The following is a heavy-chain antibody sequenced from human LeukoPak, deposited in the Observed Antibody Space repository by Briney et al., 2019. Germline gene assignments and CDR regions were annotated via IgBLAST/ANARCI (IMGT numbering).Heavy chain of an antibody. CDR2: INHSGST. J-gene: IGHJ3*02. Sequence: SETLSLTCTVSGGSISSSSYYWSWVRQPPGKGLEWIGEINHSGSTKYNPSLKSRVTISVDTSKNQFSLKLNSVTAADTAVYYCARGSITGTTSDAFNIWGQGTMVTVSS. CDR3: ARGSITGTTSDAFNI. V-gene: IGHV4-39*07. D-gene: IGHD1-20*01. CDR1: GGSISSSSYY.